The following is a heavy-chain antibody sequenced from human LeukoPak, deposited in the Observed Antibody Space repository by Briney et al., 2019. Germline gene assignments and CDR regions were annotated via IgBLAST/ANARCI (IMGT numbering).Heavy chain of an antibody. D-gene: IGHD2-15*01. V-gene: IGHV1-18*01. J-gene: IGHJ5*02. CDR1: GYTFTNYG. CDR2: ISGYRGNT. Sequence: ASVKVSCKASGYTFTNYGVNWVRQAPGQGLEWMGWISGYRGNTNYAQKLQGRVTLTTDSSTGTAYMELSSLRSEDTAVYYCARVYCSGGSCPNYERFDPWGQGTLVTVSS. CDR3: ARVYCSGGSCPNYERFDP.